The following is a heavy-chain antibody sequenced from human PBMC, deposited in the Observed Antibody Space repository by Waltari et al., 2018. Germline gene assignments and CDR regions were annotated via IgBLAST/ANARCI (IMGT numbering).Heavy chain of an antibody. CDR1: GYNFTSYA. CDR3: ARGFIGSYYNEHYFDY. Sequence: QVQLVQSGAEVKKPGASVKVSCKASGYNFTSYAMHWVRQATGQRREWMGWINAGNGNTKYSQEFQGRVTITRDTSASTAYMELSSLRSDDMAVYYCARGFIGSYYNEHYFDYWGQGTLVTVSS. CDR2: INAGNGNT. J-gene: IGHJ4*02. V-gene: IGHV1-3*03. D-gene: IGHD3-10*01.